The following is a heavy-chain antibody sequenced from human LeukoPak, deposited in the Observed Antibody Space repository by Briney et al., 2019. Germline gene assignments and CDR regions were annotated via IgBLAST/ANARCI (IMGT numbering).Heavy chain of an antibody. CDR1: VFTFSSYA. D-gene: IGHD3-3*01. V-gene: IGHV3-30-3*01. CDR3: VGVRFLEWLGDAFDI. CDR2: ISYDGINK. Sequence: GGSLRLSCAASVFTFSSYAMHWVRQAPGKGLGRGSVISYDGINKYYADSVKGRFTISRDNSKNTLYLQMNSLRAEDTAVYYCVGVRFLEWLGDAFDIWGQGTMVTVSP. J-gene: IGHJ3*02.